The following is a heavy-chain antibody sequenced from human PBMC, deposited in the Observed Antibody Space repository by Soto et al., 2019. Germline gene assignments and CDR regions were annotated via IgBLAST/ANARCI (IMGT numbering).Heavy chain of an antibody. J-gene: IGHJ4*02. CDR1: GYTFTGYY. V-gene: IGHV1-2*02. D-gene: IGHD6-13*01. Sequence: ASVKVSCKASGYTFTGYYMHWVRQAPVQGLARMGWINPNSGGTNYAQKFQGRVTMPRDTSISTAYMELSRLRSDDTAVYYCAITLYSSSWYYFDYWGQGTLGAVSS. CDR2: INPNSGGT. CDR3: AITLYSSSWYYFDY.